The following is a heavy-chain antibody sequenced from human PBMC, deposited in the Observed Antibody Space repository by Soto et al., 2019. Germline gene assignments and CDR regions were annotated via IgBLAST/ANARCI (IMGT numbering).Heavy chain of an antibody. CDR3: AREGCSGGSCYSDAFDI. V-gene: IGHV4-59*01. Sequence: SETLSLTCTVSGGSISSYYWSWIRQPPGKGLEWIGYIYYSGSTNYNPSLESRVTISVDTSKNQFSLKLSSVTAADTAVYYCAREGCSGGSCYSDAFDIWGQGTMVTVSS. CDR1: GGSISSYY. J-gene: IGHJ3*02. CDR2: IYYSGST. D-gene: IGHD2-15*01.